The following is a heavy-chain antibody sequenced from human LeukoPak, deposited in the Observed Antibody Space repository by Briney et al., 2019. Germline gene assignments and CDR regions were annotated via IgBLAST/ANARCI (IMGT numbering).Heavy chain of an antibody. CDR3: ARDGRETYYYDSSGYLYFDY. Sequence: PGGSLRLSCAASGFTFSSYSMNWVRQAPGKGLEWVSSISSSSSYIYYADSVKGRFTISRDNAKNSLYLQMNSLRAEDTAVYYCARDGRETYYYDSSGYLYFDYWGQGTLVTVPS. V-gene: IGHV3-21*01. CDR1: GFTFSSYS. D-gene: IGHD3-22*01. J-gene: IGHJ4*02. CDR2: ISSSSSYI.